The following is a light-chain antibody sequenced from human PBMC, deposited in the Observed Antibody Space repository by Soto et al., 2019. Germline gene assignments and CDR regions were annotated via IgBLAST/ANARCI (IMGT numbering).Light chain of an antibody. Sequence: ALTQPPSVSGSPGQSVAISCTGTSSDIGAYNRVSWYQQPPGTAPKLMIYDVNNRPSGVPDRFSGSKSGNTASLTISGLQADDEADYYCSSFASSNTYVFGTGTKVTVL. CDR1: SSDIGAYNR. CDR2: DVN. CDR3: SSFASSNTYV. J-gene: IGLJ1*01. V-gene: IGLV2-18*02.